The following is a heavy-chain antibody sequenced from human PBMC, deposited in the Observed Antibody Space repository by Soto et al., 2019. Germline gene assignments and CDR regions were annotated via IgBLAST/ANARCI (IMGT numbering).Heavy chain of an antibody. CDR1: GGSISSPSYN. Sequence: QLRESGPGLLKPSETLSLTCTVSGGSISSPSYNWGWVRQPPGKGPEWIGTIFYSGTTQYNPSLRSRLAMSVDTAKSQVSLTLTSVTAADTAVYYCTTLASGQFDSWGQGAQVTLSS. J-gene: IGHJ4*02. CDR3: TTLASGQFDS. CDR2: IFYSGTT. V-gene: IGHV4-39*01. D-gene: IGHD3-10*01.